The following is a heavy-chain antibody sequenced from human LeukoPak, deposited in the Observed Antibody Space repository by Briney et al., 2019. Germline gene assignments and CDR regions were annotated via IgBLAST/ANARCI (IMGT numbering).Heavy chain of an antibody. D-gene: IGHD4-17*01. CDR3: AKISTVTRSSYFDY. CDR2: ISGSGGST. V-gene: IGHV3-23*01. CDR1: GFTFSSYA. Sequence: GGSLRLSCAASGFTFSSYAMSWVRQAPGKGLEWVSAISGSGGSTYYADSVKGLFTISRDNSKNPLYLQMINLRAEDTAVYYGAKISTVTRSSYFDYWGQGTLVTVSS. J-gene: IGHJ4*02.